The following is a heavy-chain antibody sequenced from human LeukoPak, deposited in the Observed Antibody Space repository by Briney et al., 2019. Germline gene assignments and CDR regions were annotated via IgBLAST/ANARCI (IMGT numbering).Heavy chain of an antibody. CDR2: ISGSGGST. CDR1: GFTFSSYA. J-gene: IGHJ4*02. CDR3: VRDRGWLSNPGYFDY. D-gene: IGHD3-22*01. Sequence: QPGGSLRLSCAASGFTFSSYAMSWVRQAPGKGLEWVSAISGSGGSTYYADSVKGRFTISRDNPKKSLYLQMNSLRAEDTAVYYCVRDRGWLSNPGYFDYWGRGTLVTVSS. V-gene: IGHV3-23*01.